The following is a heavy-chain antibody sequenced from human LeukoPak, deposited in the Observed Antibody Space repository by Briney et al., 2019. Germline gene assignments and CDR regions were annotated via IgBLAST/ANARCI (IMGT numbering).Heavy chain of an antibody. V-gene: IGHV3-23*01. CDR3: ARAQGSYGQSDV. CDR1: GFTFSRYG. CDR2: IRGSGGST. J-gene: IGHJ6*02. D-gene: IGHD3-10*01. Sequence: PGGTLRLSCEASGFTFSRYGMSWVRQAPGKGLEWVSAIRGSGGSTYYADSVKGRFTISRDNSKNTLYLQMNSLRDEDTALCYCARAQGSYGQSDVWGQGTTVTISS.